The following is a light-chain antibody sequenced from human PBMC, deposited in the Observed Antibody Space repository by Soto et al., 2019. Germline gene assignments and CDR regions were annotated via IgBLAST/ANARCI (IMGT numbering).Light chain of an antibody. CDR3: LQSNRVPLS. V-gene: IGKV1-12*01. CDR1: QGISTN. CDR2: AAS. Sequence: DIQMTQSPSSVSASVGDRVTITCRASQGISTNLAWYQQKPGKAPKLLIYAASSLQSGVPPRFSCSGSGTDFTLTISSLQPEDFAIYYCLQSNRVPLSFGQGTRLEIK. J-gene: IGKJ5*01.